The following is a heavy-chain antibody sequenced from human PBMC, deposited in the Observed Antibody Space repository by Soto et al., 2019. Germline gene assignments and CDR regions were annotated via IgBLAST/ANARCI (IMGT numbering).Heavy chain of an antibody. J-gene: IGHJ5*02. Sequence: GGSLSLSCAASGFTFSSYSMNWVRQAPGKGLEWVSYISSSSSTIYYADSVKGRFTISRDNAKNSLYLQMNSLRAEDTAVYYCARGKYDILTGPNWFDPWGQGTLVTVSS. CDR2: ISSSSSTI. CDR3: ARGKYDILTGPNWFDP. D-gene: IGHD3-9*01. CDR1: GFTFSSYS. V-gene: IGHV3-48*01.